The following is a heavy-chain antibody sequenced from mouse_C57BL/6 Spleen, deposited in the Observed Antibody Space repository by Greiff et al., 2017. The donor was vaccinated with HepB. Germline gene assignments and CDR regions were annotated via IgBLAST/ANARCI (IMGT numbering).Heavy chain of an antibody. CDR2: IDPSDSYT. CDR3: ARRITTVVGFDY. V-gene: IGHV1-69*01. D-gene: IGHD1-1*01. CDR1: GYTFTSYW. J-gene: IGHJ2*01. Sequence: VQLQQPGAELVMPGASVKLSCKASGYTFTSYWMHWVKQRPGQGLEWIGEIDPSDSYTNYNQKFKGKSTLTVDKSSSTAYMQLSSLTSEDSAVYYCARRITTVVGFDYWGQGTTLTVSS.